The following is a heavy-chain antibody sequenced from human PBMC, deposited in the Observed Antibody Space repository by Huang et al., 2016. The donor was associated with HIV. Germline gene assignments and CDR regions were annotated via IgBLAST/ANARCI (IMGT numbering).Heavy chain of an antibody. CDR2: IRGRGQGATT. Sequence: EVQLVESGGGSVQPGRSLRLSCTGSGFTCGGYAMSWFRQAPGNGLEWVGFIRGRGQGATTEYAASVQGRFTISRDDSKTIAYLQMNSLKTEDTAIYFCTRVVYSGTYYGFFDYWGQGTLVTVSS. CDR1: GFTCGGYA. D-gene: IGHD1-26*01. CDR3: TRVVYSGTYYGFFDY. V-gene: IGHV3-49*03. J-gene: IGHJ4*02.